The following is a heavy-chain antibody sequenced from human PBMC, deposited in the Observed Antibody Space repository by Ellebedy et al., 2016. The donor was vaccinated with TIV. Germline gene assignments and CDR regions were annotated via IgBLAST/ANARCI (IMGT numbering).Heavy chain of an antibody. CDR3: ARSYDY. Sequence: GESLKISCAASGFTFRSYWMHWVRQGPGKGLEWVSNINGDGSSTNYAESVKGRFTMSRDNAKNTVYLQMNSLRAEDTAVYYCARSYDYWGQGTPVTVSS. V-gene: IGHV3-74*01. CDR2: INGDGSST. CDR1: GFTFRSYW. J-gene: IGHJ4*02.